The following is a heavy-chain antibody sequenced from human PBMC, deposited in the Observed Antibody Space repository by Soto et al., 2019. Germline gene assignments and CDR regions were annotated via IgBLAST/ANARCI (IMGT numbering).Heavy chain of an antibody. D-gene: IGHD3-3*01. CDR3: ARSSEFRSTYYDFWSGYYTGSNWFDP. CDR1: GFSLSNARMG. J-gene: IGHJ5*02. V-gene: IGHV2-26*01. Sequence: VSGPTLVNPTETLTLTCTVSGFSLSNARMGVSWIRQPPGKALEWLAHIFSNDEKSYSTSLKSRLTISKDTSKSQVVLTMTNMDPVDTATYYCARSSEFRSTYYDFWSGYYTGSNWFDPWGQGTLVTVSS. CDR2: IFSNDEK.